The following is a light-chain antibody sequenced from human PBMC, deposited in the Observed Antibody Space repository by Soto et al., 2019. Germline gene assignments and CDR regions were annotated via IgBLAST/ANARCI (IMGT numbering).Light chain of an antibody. Sequence: EIVMTQSPATLSVSPGERATLSCRASQSVSSNLAWYQLKPGQAPRLLIYGASTRATGIRARFSGSGSGTDFTLTLSSWESEDFAVYYCQQYNNWLQTFGGGTKVEIK. CDR2: GAS. CDR1: QSVSSN. V-gene: IGKV3-15*01. J-gene: IGKJ4*01. CDR3: QQYNNWLQT.